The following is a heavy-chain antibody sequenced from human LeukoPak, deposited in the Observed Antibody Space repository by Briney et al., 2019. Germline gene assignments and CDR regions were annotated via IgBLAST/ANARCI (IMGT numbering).Heavy chain of an antibody. J-gene: IGHJ4*02. CDR3: VRAMQMTTIGPGY. CDR1: GFSFSTYT. CDR2: ISGSSVSI. V-gene: IGHV3-21*01. Sequence: GGSLRLSCAASGFSFSTYTMNWVRQAPGKGLEWVSSISGSSVSIYYADSVQGRFTISRDNTKKSLFLQMSSLRAEDTAVYYCVRAMQMTTIGPGYWGQGTLVTVSS. D-gene: IGHD5-24*01.